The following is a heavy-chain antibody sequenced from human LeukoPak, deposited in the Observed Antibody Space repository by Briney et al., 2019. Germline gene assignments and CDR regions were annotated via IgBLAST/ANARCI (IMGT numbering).Heavy chain of an antibody. J-gene: IGHJ4*02. V-gene: IGHV4-59*07. CDR3: ARGGAAVGNFDY. Sequence: SDTLSLTCTVSGGSISSYYWSWIQQPPGKGLEWIGYIYYSGSTNYNPSLKSRVTISVDTSKNQFSLKLSSVTAADTAVYYCARGGAAVGNFDYWGQGTLVTVSS. CDR1: GGSISSYY. CDR2: IYYSGST. D-gene: IGHD6-13*01.